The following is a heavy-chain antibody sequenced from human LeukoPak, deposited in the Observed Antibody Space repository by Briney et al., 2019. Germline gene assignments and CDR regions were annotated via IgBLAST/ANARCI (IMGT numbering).Heavy chain of an antibody. V-gene: IGHV3-23*01. D-gene: IGHD6-19*01. J-gene: IGHJ4*02. Sequence: GGSLRLSCAASGFTFSSYAMGWVRQAPGKGLAWVSTMTSGGSTYYADSVKGRFTVSRDISKNTLYLQLNSLRADDTAVYYCANSIGCQQWLVGLDYWGQGTLVTVSS. CDR1: GFTFSSYA. CDR3: ANSIGCQQWLVGLDY. CDR2: MTSGGST.